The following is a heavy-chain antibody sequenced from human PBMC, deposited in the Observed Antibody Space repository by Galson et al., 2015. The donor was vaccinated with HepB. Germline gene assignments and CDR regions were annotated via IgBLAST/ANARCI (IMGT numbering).Heavy chain of an antibody. Sequence: ETLSLTCTVSGGSISSYYWSWIRQPPGKGLEWIGYIYYSGSTNYNPSLKSRVTISVDTSKNQFSLKLSSVTAADTAVYYCARDRWDYGDYVYYGMDVWGQGTTVTVSS. V-gene: IGHV4-59*01. CDR2: IYYSGST. J-gene: IGHJ6*02. D-gene: IGHD4-17*01. CDR1: GGSISSYY. CDR3: ARDRWDYGDYVYYGMDV.